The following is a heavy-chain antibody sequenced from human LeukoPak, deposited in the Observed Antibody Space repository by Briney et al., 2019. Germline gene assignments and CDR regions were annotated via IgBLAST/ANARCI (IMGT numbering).Heavy chain of an antibody. V-gene: IGHV3-33*01. CDR1: GFTFSTYG. CDR2: IWYDGSNK. D-gene: IGHD6-13*01. Sequence: GGSLRLSCAASGFTFSTYGMHWVRQAPGKGLEWVAVIWYDGSNKYYADSVKGRFTISRDNSKNTLYLQMNSLRAEDTAVYYCARFAGYSNSWPRDYWGQGTLVTVSS. CDR3: ARFAGYSNSWPRDY. J-gene: IGHJ4*02.